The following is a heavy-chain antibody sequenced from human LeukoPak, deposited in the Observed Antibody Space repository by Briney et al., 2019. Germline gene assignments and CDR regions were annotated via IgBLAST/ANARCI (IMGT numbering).Heavy chain of an antibody. CDR3: ARDHRPNYCSGGSCYNRFDY. J-gene: IGHJ4*02. CDR1: GFTFDDYA. CDR2: ISWNSGSI. D-gene: IGHD2-15*01. Sequence: GGSLRLSCAASGFTFDDYAMPWVRHAPGKGLEWVSGISWNSGSIGYADSVKGRFTISRDNAKNSLYLQMNSLRAEDTAVYYCARDHRPNYCSGGSCYNRFDYWGQGTLVTVSS. V-gene: IGHV3-9*01.